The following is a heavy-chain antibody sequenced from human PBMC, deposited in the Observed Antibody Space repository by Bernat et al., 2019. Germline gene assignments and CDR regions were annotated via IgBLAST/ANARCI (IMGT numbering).Heavy chain of an antibody. V-gene: IGHV3-49*04. Sequence: EVQLVESGGGLAQPGRSLRLSCTTSGFTFGDYAMIWVRQAPGKGPEWVGLIRNKVHGGTTEYAASVEGRFTVSRDDSKSIAYLQMNSLKTDDTAVYYCSRGRLTSSWLVDYWGQGTLVTVSS. CDR3: SRGRLTSSWLVDY. CDR2: IRNKVHGGTT. CDR1: GFTFGDYA. J-gene: IGHJ4*02. D-gene: IGHD6-13*01.